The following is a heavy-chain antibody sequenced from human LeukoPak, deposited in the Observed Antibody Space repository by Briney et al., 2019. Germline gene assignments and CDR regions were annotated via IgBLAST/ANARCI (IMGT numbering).Heavy chain of an antibody. D-gene: IGHD3-10*01. Sequence: GGSLRLSCAASGFTFSSYWMSWVRQAPGKGLEWVANIKQDGSEEYYVDSVKGRFTISRDNAKNSLYLQMNSLRAEDTAVYYCARGFRYGSGSYWVYWGQGTLVTVSS. J-gene: IGHJ4*02. CDR1: GFTFSSYW. V-gene: IGHV3-7*01. CDR3: ARGFRYGSGSYWVY. CDR2: IKQDGSEE.